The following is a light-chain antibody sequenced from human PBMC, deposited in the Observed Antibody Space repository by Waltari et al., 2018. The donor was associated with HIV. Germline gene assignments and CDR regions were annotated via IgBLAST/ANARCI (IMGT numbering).Light chain of an antibody. CDR1: SSNIGSNY. CDR3: ATWDDSLSGVV. CDR2: RDN. Sequence: QSVATQPPPASGTPGQGVTISWSGSSSNIGSNYVFWYHQLPGPAPRFPSYRDNRRPSGVPDRFSGSKSGTSASLAISGLRSEDEGDYFCATWDDSLSGVVFGGGTKLNVL. J-gene: IGLJ2*01. V-gene: IGLV1-47*01.